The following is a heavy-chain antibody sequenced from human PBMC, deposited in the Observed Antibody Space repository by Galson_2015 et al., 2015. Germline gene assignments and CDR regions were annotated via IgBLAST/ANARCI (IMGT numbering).Heavy chain of an antibody. Sequence: SVKVSCKASGYTFTTYYMHWVRQAPGQGLEWMGIINPSGGTTSYAQKFQGRVTLTTDTSTTTVSMDLSSLRSDDTAVYYCAKDRRAVVMSAIDYWGQGTQVTVSS. V-gene: IGHV1-46*01. J-gene: IGHJ4*02. CDR1: GYTFTTYY. CDR3: AKDRRAVVMSAIDY. CDR2: INPSGGTT. D-gene: IGHD2-21*02.